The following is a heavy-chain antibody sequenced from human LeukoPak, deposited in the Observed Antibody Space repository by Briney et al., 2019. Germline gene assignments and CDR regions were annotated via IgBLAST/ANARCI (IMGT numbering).Heavy chain of an antibody. V-gene: IGHV3-48*01. CDR2: ISYRSSTI. J-gene: IGHJ3*02. CDR1: GFTFSTYS. CDR3: ARDPSIGLGDAFDI. Sequence: GGSLRLSCAASGFTFSTYSINWVRQAPGKGLEWVSDISYRSSTIYYADSVKGRFTISRDNAKNSLYLEMNSLRAEDTAVYYCARDPSIGLGDAFDIWGQGTMVTVSS. D-gene: IGHD2-15*01.